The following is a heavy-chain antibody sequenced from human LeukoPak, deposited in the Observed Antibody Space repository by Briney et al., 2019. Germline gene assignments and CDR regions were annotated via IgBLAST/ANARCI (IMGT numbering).Heavy chain of an antibody. D-gene: IGHD2-2*01. V-gene: IGHV4-39*01. Sequence: SETLSLTCTVSGGSISRSSYYWGWIRQPPGKGLEWIGSIYYSGSTYYNPSLKSRVTISVDTSKNQFSLRLSSVTAADTAVYYCATYCSSTSCLNFDYWGQGTLVTVSS. CDR3: ATYCSSTSCLNFDY. CDR2: IYYSGST. CDR1: GGSISRSSYY. J-gene: IGHJ4*02.